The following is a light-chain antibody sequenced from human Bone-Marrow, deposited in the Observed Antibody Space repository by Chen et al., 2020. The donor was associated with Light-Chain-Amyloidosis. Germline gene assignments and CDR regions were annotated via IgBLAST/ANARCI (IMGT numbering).Light chain of an antibody. J-gene: IGLJ1*01. CDR1: ISDVGGDNH. CDR3: SSYTITTTLV. Sequence: QSALTQPASVSGSPGQSITISCTGTISDVGGDNHVSWYQQHPDKAPKLMIYEVTNRPSWVPDRFSGSKSDNTASLTISGLQTEDEADYFCSSYTITTTLVFGGGTRVTVL. CDR2: EVT. V-gene: IGLV2-14*01.